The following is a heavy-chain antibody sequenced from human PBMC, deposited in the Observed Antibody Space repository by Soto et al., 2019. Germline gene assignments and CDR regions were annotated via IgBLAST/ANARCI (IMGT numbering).Heavy chain of an antibody. CDR1: GFTFSSYG. V-gene: IGHV3-33*01. CDR2: IWYDGSNK. Sequence: PGGSLRLSCAASGFTFSSYGMHWVRQAPGKGLEWVAVIWYDGSNKYYADSVKGRFTISRDNSKNTLYLQMNSLRAEDTAVYYCARDPGLYYFDYWGQGTLVTVSS. CDR3: ARDPGLYYFDY. J-gene: IGHJ4*02.